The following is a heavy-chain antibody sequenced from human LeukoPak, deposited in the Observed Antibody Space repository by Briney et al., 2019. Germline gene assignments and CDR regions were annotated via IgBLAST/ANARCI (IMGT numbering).Heavy chain of an antibody. V-gene: IGHV3-33*01. J-gene: IGHJ4*02. Sequence: GGSLRLSCAASGFTFSSYGMHWVRQAPGKGLEWVAVIWYDGSNKYYADSVKGRFTISRDNSKNTLYLQMNSLRAEDTAVYYCARGEMATITSVLVYWGQGTLVTVCS. CDR3: ARGEMATITSVLVY. CDR1: GFTFSSYG. CDR2: IWYDGSNK. D-gene: IGHD5-24*01.